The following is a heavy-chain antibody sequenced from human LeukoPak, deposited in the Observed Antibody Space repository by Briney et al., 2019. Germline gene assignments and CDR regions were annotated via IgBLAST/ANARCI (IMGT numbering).Heavy chain of an antibody. D-gene: IGHD6-19*01. CDR2: INPNSGGT. CDR3: ERDPIAGAADAARYYDYYDMDF. CDR1: GYTFTGYY. V-gene: IGHV1-2*02. J-gene: IGHJ6*03. Sequence: ASVKVSCKASGYTFTGYYMHWVRPAPGQGLAWMGCINPNSGGTNYAQKFQGRVTMTRDTYISTAYMELSRLRSDDTAVYHCERDPIAGAADAARYYDYYDMDFWGKGTTVTVSS.